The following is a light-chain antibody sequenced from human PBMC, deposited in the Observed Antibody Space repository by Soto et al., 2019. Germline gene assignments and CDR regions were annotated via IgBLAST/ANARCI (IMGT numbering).Light chain of an antibody. V-gene: IGKV3-11*01. J-gene: IGKJ4*01. CDR1: QSVSSY. Sequence: EIVLTQSPATLSLSPGERATLSCRASQSVSSYLAWYQQKPGQAPRLLIYDASNRATGIPARFSGSESGTDLTLTISSLEPEDFAVYYCQQRSNWPPTFGGGTKVEIK. CDR3: QQRSNWPPT. CDR2: DAS.